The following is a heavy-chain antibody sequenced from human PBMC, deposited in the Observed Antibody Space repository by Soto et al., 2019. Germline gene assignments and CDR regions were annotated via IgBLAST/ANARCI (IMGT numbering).Heavy chain of an antibody. CDR3: AKGWGLLWFGEAGMDV. J-gene: IGHJ6*02. Sequence: QVQLVESGGGVVQPGRSLRLSCAASGFTFSSYGMHWVRQAPGKGLEGVAVISDDGSNKYYADSVKGRFTISRDNSKNTLYLQMNSLRAEDTAVYYCAKGWGLLWFGEAGMDVWGQGTTVTVSS. CDR2: ISDDGSNK. D-gene: IGHD3-10*01. V-gene: IGHV3-30*18. CDR1: GFTFSSYG.